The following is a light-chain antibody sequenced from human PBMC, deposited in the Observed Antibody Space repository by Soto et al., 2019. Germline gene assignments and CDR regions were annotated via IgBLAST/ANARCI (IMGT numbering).Light chain of an antibody. CDR2: EAS. CDR1: QNIGSR. Sequence: DIQMTQSPSKLSVSVGDRVTITCRASQNIGSRLAWYQQKVGKAPKLLIYEASTLDSGVPSRFSGSGYGTEFTLTISSLQPEDFATYLCQQYNSYNTFGQGTELEIE. CDR3: QQYNSYNT. V-gene: IGKV1-5*03. J-gene: IGKJ2*01.